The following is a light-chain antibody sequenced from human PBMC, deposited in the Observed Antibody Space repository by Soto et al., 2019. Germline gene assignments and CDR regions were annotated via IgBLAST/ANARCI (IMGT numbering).Light chain of an antibody. Sequence: QSALTQPASVSGSPGQSITISCTGTSSDVGGYNYVSWYQQHSGKAPKLMIYDVRNRPSGVSNRFSGSKSGNTASLTISGLQAEDEADYYLNSYTSGSSWVFGGGTQLTVL. CDR2: DVR. CDR3: NSYTSGSSWV. V-gene: IGLV2-14*03. J-gene: IGLJ3*02. CDR1: SSDVGGYNY.